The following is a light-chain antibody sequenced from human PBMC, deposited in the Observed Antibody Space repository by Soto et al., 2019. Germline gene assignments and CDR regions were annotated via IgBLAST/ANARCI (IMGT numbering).Light chain of an antibody. CDR2: KAS. CDR1: QTISSW. V-gene: IGKV1-5*03. J-gene: IGKJ1*01. CDR3: QHYNSYSEA. Sequence: IQMTQSPSTLSGSVGDRVTITCRASQTISSWLAWYQQKPGKAPKLLIYKASTLKSGVPSRFSGSGSGTEFTLTISSLQPDDFATYYYQHYNSYSEAFGQGTKV.